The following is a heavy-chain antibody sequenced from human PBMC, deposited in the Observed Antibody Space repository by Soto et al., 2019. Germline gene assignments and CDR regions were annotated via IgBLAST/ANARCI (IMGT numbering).Heavy chain of an antibody. D-gene: IGHD5-12*01. CDR1: GFTFSSYG. J-gene: IGHJ4*02. CDR2: ISYDGSNK. V-gene: IGHV3-30*18. Sequence: QVQLVESGGGVVQPGRSLRLSCEASGFTFSSYGMHWVRQAPGKGLEWVAVISYDGSNKYYADPVKARFTISRDNSKNTLYLQMTSLRAEDTAVYYCAKKLSRQSSGYDLEAGPVDYWGQGTLVTVSS. CDR3: AKKLSRQSSGYDLEAGPVDY.